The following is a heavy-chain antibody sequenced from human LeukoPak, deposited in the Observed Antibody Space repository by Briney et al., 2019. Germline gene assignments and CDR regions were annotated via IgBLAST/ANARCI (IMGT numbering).Heavy chain of an antibody. Sequence: GASVKVSCKASGYTFTGYYIHWVRQAPGQGLEWMGWINPNSGGTTYAQKFQGRVTMTRDTSISTAYMELNSLRAEDTAVYYCARDHHPSYYLPDYWGQGTLVTVSS. CDR3: ARDHHPSYYLPDY. D-gene: IGHD1-26*01. J-gene: IGHJ4*02. CDR2: INPNSGGT. V-gene: IGHV1-2*02. CDR1: GYTFTGYY.